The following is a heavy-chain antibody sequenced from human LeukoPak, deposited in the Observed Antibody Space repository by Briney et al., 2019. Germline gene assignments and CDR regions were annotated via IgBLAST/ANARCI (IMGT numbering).Heavy chain of an antibody. CDR1: GFTFSSYS. CDR2: ISSSSSYI. D-gene: IGHD3-22*01. V-gene: IGHV3-21*01. CDR3: ARVTHYDSSGYYSDY. J-gene: IGHJ4*02. Sequence: GGSLRLSCAASGFTFSSYSMNWVRQAPGKGLEWVSSISSSSSYIYYADSVKGRFTISRDNAKNSLYLQMNSPRAEDTAVYYCARVTHYDSSGYYSDYWGQGTLVTVSS.